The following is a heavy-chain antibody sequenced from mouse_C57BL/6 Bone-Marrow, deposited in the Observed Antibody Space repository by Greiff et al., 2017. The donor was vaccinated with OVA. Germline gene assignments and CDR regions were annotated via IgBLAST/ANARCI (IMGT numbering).Heavy chain of an antibody. V-gene: IGHV1-61*01. Sequence: QVQLQQPGAELVRPGSSVKLSCKASGYTFTSYWMDWVKQRPGQGLEWIGNIYPSDSETHYNQKFKDKATLTVDKSSSTAYMQLSSLTSEDSAVYYCARKEGWLLSWFAYWGQGTLVTVSA. CDR2: IYPSDSET. J-gene: IGHJ3*01. D-gene: IGHD2-3*01. CDR3: ARKEGWLLSWFAY. CDR1: GYTFTSYW.